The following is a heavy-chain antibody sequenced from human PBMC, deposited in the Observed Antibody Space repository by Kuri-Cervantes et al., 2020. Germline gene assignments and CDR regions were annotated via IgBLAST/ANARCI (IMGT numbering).Heavy chain of an antibody. D-gene: IGHD3-16*01. CDR2: IYHSGST. V-gene: IGHV4-39*07. CDR1: GGSISSSSYY. CDR3: AVGAGHNWFDP. J-gene: IGHJ5*02. Sequence: GSLRLSCTVSGGSISSSSYYWGWIRQPPGKGLEWIGSIYHSGSTYYNPSLKSRVTISVDTSKNQFSLKLSSVTAADTAVYYCAVGAGHNWFDPWGQGTLVTVSS.